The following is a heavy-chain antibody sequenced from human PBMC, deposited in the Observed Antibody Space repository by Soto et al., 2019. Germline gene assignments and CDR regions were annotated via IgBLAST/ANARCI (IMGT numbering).Heavy chain of an antibody. D-gene: IGHD3-9*01. V-gene: IGHV4-34*01. Sequence: SETLSLTCAVYGGSFSGYYWSWIRQPPGKGLEWIGEINHSGSTNYNPSLKSRVTISVDTSKNQFSLKLSSVTAADTAVYYCARYIRDGYYDILTGYYHLQLFDPWGQGTLVTVSS. CDR3: ARYIRDGYYDILTGYYHLQLFDP. J-gene: IGHJ5*02. CDR2: INHSGST. CDR1: GGSFSGYY.